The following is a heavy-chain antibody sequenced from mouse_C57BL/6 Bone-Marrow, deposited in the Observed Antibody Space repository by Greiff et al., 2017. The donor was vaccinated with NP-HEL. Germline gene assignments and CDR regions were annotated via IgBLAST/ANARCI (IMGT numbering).Heavy chain of an antibody. CDR3: ASYDYDGAWFAY. CDR1: GYTFTSYW. D-gene: IGHD2-4*01. Sequence: QVHVKQPGTELVKPGASVKLSCKASGYTFTSYWMHWVKQRPGQGLEWIGNINPSNGGTNYNEKFKSKATLTVDKSSSTAYMQLSSLTSEDSAVYYCASYDYDGAWFAYWGQGTLVTVSA. V-gene: IGHV1-53*01. CDR2: INPSNGGT. J-gene: IGHJ3*01.